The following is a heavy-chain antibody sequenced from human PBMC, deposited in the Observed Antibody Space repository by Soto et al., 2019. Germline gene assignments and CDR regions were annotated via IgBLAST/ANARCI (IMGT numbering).Heavy chain of an antibody. CDR2: ISANGQGI. CDR1: GFTFSTYA. J-gene: IGHJ4*02. D-gene: IGHD1-7*01. CDR3: AKDRNYPRDQFHY. Sequence: GGSLRLSCAASGFTFSTYALSWVRQAPGKGLEWVSAISANGQGIYYADSVRGRFTVSRDNSKNTIFLHMDSLRAEDTAVYYCAKDRNYPRDQFHYWGQGTLVTVSS. V-gene: IGHV3-23*01.